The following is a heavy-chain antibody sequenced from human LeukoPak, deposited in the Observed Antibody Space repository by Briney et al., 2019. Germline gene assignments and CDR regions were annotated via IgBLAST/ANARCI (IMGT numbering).Heavy chain of an antibody. CDR3: ARDYGGDAGLDS. Sequence: GGSLRLSRAPSGFTFSSYGMHWVRQAPGKRLECVALIWSDDRNKYYADSAKGQCTISRDNSKNTLYLQMNSLRADGTAVYYCARDYGGDAGLDSWGQGTLVTVSS. CDR2: IWSDDRNK. J-gene: IGHJ4*02. D-gene: IGHD4-23*01. CDR1: GFTFSSYG. V-gene: IGHV3-33*01.